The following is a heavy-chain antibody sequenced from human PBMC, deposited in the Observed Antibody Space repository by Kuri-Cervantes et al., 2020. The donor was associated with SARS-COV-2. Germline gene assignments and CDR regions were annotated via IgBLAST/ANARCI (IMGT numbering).Heavy chain of an antibody. CDR2: IRSKAYGGTT. CDR1: GFNFSSYW. D-gene: IGHD3-3*01. J-gene: IGHJ4*02. CDR3: TSNDFWSGYYFDY. Sequence: GESLKISCAASGFNFSSYWMSWVRQAPGKGLEWVGFIRSKAYGGTTEYAASVKGRFTISRDDSKSIAYLQMNSLKTEDTAVYYCTSNDFWSGYYFDYWGQGTLVTVSS. V-gene: IGHV3-49*04.